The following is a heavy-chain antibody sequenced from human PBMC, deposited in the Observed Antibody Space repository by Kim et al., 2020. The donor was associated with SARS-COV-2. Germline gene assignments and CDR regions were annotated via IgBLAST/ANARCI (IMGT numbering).Heavy chain of an antibody. V-gene: IGHV3-23*02. CDR3: AKTAEAGALGYSFDY. Sequence: GGSVKGRFTTSRDDSKNMLYLQMSSLRADDTAVYFCAKTAEAGALGYSFDYWGQGALVTVSS. J-gene: IGHJ4*02. D-gene: IGHD6-13*01.